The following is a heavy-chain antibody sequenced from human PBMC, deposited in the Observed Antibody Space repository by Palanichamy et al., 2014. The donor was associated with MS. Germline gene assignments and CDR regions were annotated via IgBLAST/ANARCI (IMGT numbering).Heavy chain of an antibody. D-gene: IGHD2-8*01. J-gene: IGHJ4*02. Sequence: EVQLVEVWGRAWSSLGGPVRLSCAASGFTFSSYSMNWVRQAPGEGLEWVSSISSSSTYIYHADSVRGRFAISRDNAKNSLYLQMNSLSAEDTAVYYCARGSMGQFDYWGQGTLVTVSS. CDR2: ISSSSTYI. V-gene: IGHV3-21*01. CDR3: ARGSMGQFDY. CDR1: GFTFSSYS.